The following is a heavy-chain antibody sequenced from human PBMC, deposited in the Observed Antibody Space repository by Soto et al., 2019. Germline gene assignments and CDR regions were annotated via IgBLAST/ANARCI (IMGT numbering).Heavy chain of an antibody. CDR3: AKDLQSYGDYDYYCYGMDV. J-gene: IGHJ6*02. CDR1: GFTFSTYG. Sequence: QVQLVDSGGGEVQPGRSLTLSCAASGFTFSTYGMHWVRQTPGKGLEWVAVISYDGTNKFYSDSVKGRFTISRDNFKNTRTLQMNSLRADDTAVYSCAKDLQSYGDYDYYCYGMDVWGLGTRVTVSS. D-gene: IGHD4-17*01. CDR2: ISYDGTNK. V-gene: IGHV3-30*18.